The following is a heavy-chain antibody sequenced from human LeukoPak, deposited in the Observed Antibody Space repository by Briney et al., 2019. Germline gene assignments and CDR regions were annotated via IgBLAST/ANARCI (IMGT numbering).Heavy chain of an antibody. J-gene: IGHJ4*02. CDR2: IKQDGSER. V-gene: IGHV3-7*01. CDR1: GVTFSSIW. Sequence: GGSLRLSCAASGVTFSSIWMSWVRQAPGKGREWVANIKQDGSERYYVDSVKGRFTISRDNAKNSPYLQMNSVRAEDTAVYYCVTRAYCGGDWYSYDHWGEGTLVTVSS. CDR3: VTRAYCGGDWYSYDH. D-gene: IGHD2-21*02.